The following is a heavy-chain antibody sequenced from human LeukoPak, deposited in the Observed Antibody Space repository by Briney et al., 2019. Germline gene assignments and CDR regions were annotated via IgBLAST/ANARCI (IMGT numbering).Heavy chain of an antibody. V-gene: IGHV3-30*03. CDR3: ARGVVGATSHGDALDI. J-gene: IGHJ3*02. CDR1: GFTFSSYG. Sequence: EGSLRLSCAASGFTFSSYGMHWVRQAPGKGLEWVAVISNDGSNKYYADSVKGRFTISRDNSKNTLYLQMNSLRAEDTAVYYCARGVVGATSHGDALDIWGQGTMVTVSS. CDR2: ISNDGSNK. D-gene: IGHD1-26*01.